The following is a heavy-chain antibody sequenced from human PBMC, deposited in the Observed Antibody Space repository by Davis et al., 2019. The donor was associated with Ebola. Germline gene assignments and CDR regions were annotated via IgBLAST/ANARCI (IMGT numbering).Heavy chain of an antibody. CDR2: LGTSADT. D-gene: IGHD2/OR15-2a*01. CDR1: AFILSIYV. V-gene: IGHV3-23*01. Sequence: SLSPSCSASAFILSIYVMSCVRQAPGKVREWVSSLGTSADTHYADSVKGRFTISRDNSKNTLYLQMTGLRVEDTAIYYCAKDNRNIWSEVWGQGTMVTVSS. CDR3: AKDNRNIWSEV. J-gene: IGHJ3*01.